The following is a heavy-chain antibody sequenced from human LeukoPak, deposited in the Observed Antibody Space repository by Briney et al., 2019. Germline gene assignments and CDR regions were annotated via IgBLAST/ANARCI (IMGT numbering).Heavy chain of an antibody. J-gene: IGHJ4*02. CDR2: INPNSGGT. Sequence: ASVKVSCKASGYTFTGYYMHWVRQAPGQGLEWMGWINPNSGGTNYAQKFQGRVTMTRDTSISTAYMELSRLRSDDTAVYYCANGSNLRFLEWSPFDYWGQGTLVTVSS. CDR3: ANGSNLRFLEWSPFDY. D-gene: IGHD3-3*01. CDR1: GYTFTGYY. V-gene: IGHV1-2*02.